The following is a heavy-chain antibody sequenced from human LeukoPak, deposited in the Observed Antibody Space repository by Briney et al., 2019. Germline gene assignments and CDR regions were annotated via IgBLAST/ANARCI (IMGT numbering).Heavy chain of an antibody. D-gene: IGHD3-22*01. Sequence: ASVKVSCKASGYTFTNYDINWVRQATGQGLEWMGWMNSNSGNTGYAQKFQGRVTMTRNTSITTAYMELSSLRSEDTAVYYCARVNGRDPRSGSYYWGQGTLVTVSS. CDR1: GYTFTNYD. J-gene: IGHJ4*02. CDR3: ARVNGRDPRSGSYY. V-gene: IGHV1-8*02. CDR2: MNSNSGNT.